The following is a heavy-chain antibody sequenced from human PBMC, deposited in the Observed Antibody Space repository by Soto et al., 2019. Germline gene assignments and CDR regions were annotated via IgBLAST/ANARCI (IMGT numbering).Heavy chain of an antibody. J-gene: IGHJ6*02. CDR1: GFTFSSYW. V-gene: IGHV3-7*01. CDR3: GRVGVGGDCSGGSCYSRSYYYGMDV. Sequence: EVQLVESGGGLVQPGGSLRLSCAASGFTFSSYWMSWVRQAPGKGLEWVANIKQDGSEKYYVDSVKGRFTISRDNAKNSRYLQMNSLRAEDTAVYYCGRVGVGGDCSGGSCYSRSYYYGMDVWGQGTTVTVSS. D-gene: IGHD2-15*01. CDR2: IKQDGSEK.